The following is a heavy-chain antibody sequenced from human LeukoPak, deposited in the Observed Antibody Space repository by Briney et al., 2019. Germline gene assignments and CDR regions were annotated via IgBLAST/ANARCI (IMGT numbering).Heavy chain of an antibody. V-gene: IGHV4-39*07. D-gene: IGHD1-26*01. J-gene: IGHJ6*02. CDR1: GGSISSSSYY. CDR2: IYYSGST. CDR3: ARDGMRYYGMDV. Sequence: SETLSLTCTVSGGSISSSSYYWGWIRQPPGKGLEWIGSIYYSGSTYYNPSLKSRVTISVDTSKNQFSLKLSSVTAADTAVYYCARDGMRYYGMDVWGQGTTVTVSS.